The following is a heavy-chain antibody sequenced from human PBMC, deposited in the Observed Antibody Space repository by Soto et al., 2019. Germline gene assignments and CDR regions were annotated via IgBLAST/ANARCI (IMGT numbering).Heavy chain of an antibody. CDR2: ISGSGGST. Sequence: EVQLLESGGGLVQPGGSLRLSCAASGFTFSSYAMSWVRQAPGKGLEWVSAISGSGGSTYYADSVKGRFTISRDNSKNTLYLQMNSLRAEDTAVYYCAKDSQRTYYDFWSGYAGWGHWGQGTLVTVSS. V-gene: IGHV3-23*01. CDR1: GFTFSSYA. D-gene: IGHD3-3*01. CDR3: AKDSQRTYYDFWSGYAGWGH. J-gene: IGHJ4*02.